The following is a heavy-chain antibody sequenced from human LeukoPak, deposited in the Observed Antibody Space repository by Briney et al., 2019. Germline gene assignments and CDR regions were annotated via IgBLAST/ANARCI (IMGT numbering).Heavy chain of an antibody. Sequence: SETLSLTCTVSGGSISSYYWSWIRQPAGKGLEWIGRIYTSGSTNYNPSLKSRVTMSVDTSKNQFSLKLSSVTAADTAVYYCARDFSFFGARRGYYYYYMDVWGKGTTVTVSS. CDR2: IYTSGST. CDR1: GGSISSYY. J-gene: IGHJ6*03. V-gene: IGHV4-4*07. D-gene: IGHD1-14*01. CDR3: ARDFSFFGARRGYYYYYMDV.